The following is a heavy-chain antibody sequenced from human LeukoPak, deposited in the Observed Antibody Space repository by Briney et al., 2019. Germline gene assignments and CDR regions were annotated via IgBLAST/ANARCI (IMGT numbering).Heavy chain of an antibody. D-gene: IGHD6-6*01. J-gene: IGHJ6*02. V-gene: IGHV3-11*01. Sequence: GGSLRLSCAASGFTFSDYYMSWIRQAPGKGLEWVSYISSSGSTIYYADSVKGRFTISRDNAKNSLYLQMNSLRAEDTAVYYCARPYSSSSRRYYYYYGMDVWGQGTTVTVSS. CDR3: ARPYSSSSRRYYYYYGMDV. CDR2: ISSSGSTI. CDR1: GFTFSDYY.